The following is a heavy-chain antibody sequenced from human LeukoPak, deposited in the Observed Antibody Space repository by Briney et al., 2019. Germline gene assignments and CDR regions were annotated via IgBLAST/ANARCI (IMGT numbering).Heavy chain of an antibody. J-gene: IGHJ6*02. D-gene: IGHD6-13*01. CDR3: AKDLSPAAGTHYYYGMDV. CDR2: IRYDGSNK. CDR1: GFTFSSYG. Sequence: PGGSLRLSCAASGFTFSSYGMHWVRQAPGKGLEWVAFIRYDGSNKYYADSVKGRFTISRDNSKNTLYLQMNSLRAEDTAVYYCAKDLSPAAGTHYYYGMDVWGQGTTVTVSS. V-gene: IGHV3-30*02.